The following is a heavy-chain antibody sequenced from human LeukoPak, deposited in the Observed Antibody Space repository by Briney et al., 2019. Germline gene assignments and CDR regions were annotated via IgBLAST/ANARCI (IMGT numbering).Heavy chain of an antibody. D-gene: IGHD6-13*01. Sequence: PSETLSLTCTVSGGSISSSSYYWGWIRQPPGKGLEWIGRIYTSGSTNYNPSLKSRVTMSVDTSKNQFSLKLSSVTAADTAVYYRARDLSSRSSSWKFWFDPWGQGTLVTVSS. CDR3: ARDLSSRSSSWKFWFDP. CDR1: GGSISSSSYY. CDR2: IYTSGST. V-gene: IGHV4-39*07. J-gene: IGHJ5*02.